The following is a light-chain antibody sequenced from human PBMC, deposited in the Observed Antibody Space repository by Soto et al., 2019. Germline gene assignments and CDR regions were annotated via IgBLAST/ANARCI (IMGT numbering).Light chain of an antibody. CDR2: DAS. V-gene: IGKV3-11*01. J-gene: IGKJ4*01. CDR3: QHRSNWHT. CDR1: QSVSSY. Sequence: EIVLTQSPATLSLSPGERATLSCRASQSVSSYLAWYQQKPGQAPRLLIYDASNRATGIPARFSGSGSGTDFTITISGLEPEDFAVYYRQHRSNWHTFGGGTKVEIK.